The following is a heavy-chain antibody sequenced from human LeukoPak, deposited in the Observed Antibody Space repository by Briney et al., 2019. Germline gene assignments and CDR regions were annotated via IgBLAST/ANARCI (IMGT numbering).Heavy chain of an antibody. CDR2: INPSGGST. J-gene: IGHJ4*02. CDR1: GYTFTSYY. Sequence: ASVKVSCKASGYTFTSYYMHWVRQAPGQGLEWMGIINPSGGSTSYAQKFQGRVTLTRDTSISTAYMVLSRLGSDDTAVYYCARGDSNSWYFLDYWGQGTLVTVSS. V-gene: IGHV1-46*01. D-gene: IGHD6-13*01. CDR3: ARGDSNSWYFLDY.